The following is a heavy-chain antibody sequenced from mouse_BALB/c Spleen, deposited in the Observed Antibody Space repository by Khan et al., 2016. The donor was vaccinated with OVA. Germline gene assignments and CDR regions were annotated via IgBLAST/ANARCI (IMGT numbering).Heavy chain of an antibody. V-gene: IGHV2-9*02. Sequence: QVQLKESGPGLVAPSQTLSITCTVSGFSLTSYGVHWVHQPPGKGLEWLGVIWAGGSTNHNSALMSRLSISTDNSKSQVFLKMNSLQADDTAMYYCARAFCYGAWFAYWGQGTLVTVSA. CDR3: ARAFCYGAWFAY. CDR2: IWAGGST. J-gene: IGHJ3*01. D-gene: IGHD1-1*01. CDR1: GFSLTSYG.